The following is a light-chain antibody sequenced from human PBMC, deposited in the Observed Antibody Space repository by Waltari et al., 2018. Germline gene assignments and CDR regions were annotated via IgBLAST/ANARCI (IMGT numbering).Light chain of an antibody. CDR2: WAS. Sequence: DIVMTQSPDSLAVSLGERATINCKSSQSVLYSSNNKNYLAWYQKKPGQPPKLLIYWASTRESGVPGRFSGSGSGTDFTLTISSLQAEDVAVYYCQQHYSSPKYTFGQGTKLEI. V-gene: IGKV4-1*01. CDR3: QQHYSSPKYT. J-gene: IGKJ2*01. CDR1: QSVLYSSNNKNY.